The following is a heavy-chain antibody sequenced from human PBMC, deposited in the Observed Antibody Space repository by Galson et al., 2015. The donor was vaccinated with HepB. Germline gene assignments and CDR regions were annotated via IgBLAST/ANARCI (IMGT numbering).Heavy chain of an antibody. D-gene: IGHD3-16*01. V-gene: IGHV6-1*01. Sequence: CAISGDSVSSNNVAWNWIRQSPSRGLEWLGGTYYRSKWNNEYAISVKSRITVNPDISKNQFSLQLNSVTPEDTAVYFCARGGRFSFDYWGQGTLVTVSS. CDR3: ARGGRFSFDY. CDR2: TYYRSKWNN. J-gene: IGHJ4*02. CDR1: GDSVSSNNVA.